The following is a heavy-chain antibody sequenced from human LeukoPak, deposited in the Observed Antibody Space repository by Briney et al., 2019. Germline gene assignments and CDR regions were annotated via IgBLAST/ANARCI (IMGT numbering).Heavy chain of an antibody. J-gene: IGHJ3*02. V-gene: IGHV3-21*04. Sequence: GGSLRLSCAASGFTFSSYSMNWVRQAPGKGLEWVSSITSSNNYIYYGDSVKGRFTISRDDAKNSLFLQMNSLRAEDTAVYYCARGGSYLSAFDIWGQGTMVTVSS. CDR3: ARGGSYLSAFDI. CDR1: GFTFSSYS. D-gene: IGHD1-26*01. CDR2: ITSSNNYI.